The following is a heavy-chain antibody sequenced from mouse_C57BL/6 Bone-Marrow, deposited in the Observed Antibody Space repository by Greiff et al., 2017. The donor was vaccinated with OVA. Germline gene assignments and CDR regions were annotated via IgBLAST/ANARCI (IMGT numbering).Heavy chain of an antibody. CDR1: GFNIKDDY. CDR3: TTYGKYDAMDD. J-gene: IGHJ4*01. CDR2: IDPENGDT. Sequence: EVQLQQSGAELVRPGASVKLSCTASGFNIKDDYMHWVKQRPEQGLEWIGWIDPENGDTEYASKFQGKATITADTSSNTAYLQLSSLTSEDTAVYYCTTYGKYDAMDDWGEGTSVTVSS. D-gene: IGHD1-1*02. V-gene: IGHV14-4*01.